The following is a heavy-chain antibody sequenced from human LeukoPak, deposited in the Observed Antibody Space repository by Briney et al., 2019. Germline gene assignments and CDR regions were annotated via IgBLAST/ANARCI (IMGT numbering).Heavy chain of an antibody. Sequence: GASVKVSCKASGYTFTSYDINWVRQATGHGLEWMGWMNPNSGNTGYAQKFQGRVTMTRNTSISTAYMELSSLRSEDTAVYYCARFGDYYDSSGDDAFDIWGQGTMVTVSS. CDR3: ARFGDYYDSSGDDAFDI. V-gene: IGHV1-8*01. CDR1: GYTFTSYD. J-gene: IGHJ3*02. D-gene: IGHD3-22*01. CDR2: MNPNSGNT.